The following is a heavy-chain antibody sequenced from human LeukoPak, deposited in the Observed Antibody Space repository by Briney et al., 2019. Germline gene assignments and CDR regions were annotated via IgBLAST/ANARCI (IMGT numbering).Heavy chain of an antibody. CDR2: ISGSGDST. CDR1: GFTFSSYA. Sequence: GGSLRLSCAASGFTFSSYAMSWVRQAPGKGLEWVSAISGSGDSTYYADFVKGRFTTSRDNAKNTLYLQLSSLRAEDTAVYYCARDYSSVPEYWGQGTLVTVSS. V-gene: IGHV3-23*01. D-gene: IGHD6-19*01. J-gene: IGHJ4*02. CDR3: ARDYSSVPEY.